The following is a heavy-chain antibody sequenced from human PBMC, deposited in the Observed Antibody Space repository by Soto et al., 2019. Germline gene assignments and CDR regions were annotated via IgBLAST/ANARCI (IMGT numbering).Heavy chain of an antibody. D-gene: IGHD2-15*01. Sequence: PGGSLRLSCAASGFTFSSYDMHWVRQATGKGLEWVSAISSASDIYYPDSVKGRFTISRDNAKNSLYLQMNSLRAEDTAVYYCARDDVLCDGGRCYGIPLDVWGKGTTVTVSS. V-gene: IGHV3-13*01. CDR1: GFTFSSYD. CDR3: ARDDVLCDGGRCYGIPLDV. CDR2: ISSASDI. J-gene: IGHJ6*04.